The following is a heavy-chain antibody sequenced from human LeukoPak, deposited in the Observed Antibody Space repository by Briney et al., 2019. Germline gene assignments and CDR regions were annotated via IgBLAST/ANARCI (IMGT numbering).Heavy chain of an antibody. D-gene: IGHD6-13*01. CDR2: IYYSGST. J-gene: IGHJ3*02. V-gene: IGHV4-59*05. CDR3: ARGDRIALDAFDI. Sequence: PSETLSLTCTVSGGSISSYYWSWIRQPPGKGLEWIGSIYYSGSTYYNPSLKSRVTISVDTSKNQFSLKLSSVTAADTAVYYCARGDRIALDAFDIWGQGTMVTVSS. CDR1: GGSISSYY.